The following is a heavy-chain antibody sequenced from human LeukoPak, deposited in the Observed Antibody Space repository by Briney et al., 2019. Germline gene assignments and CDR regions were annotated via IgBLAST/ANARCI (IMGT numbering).Heavy chain of an antibody. CDR3: ARGMNWNDLSLDS. CDR1: GFTFSSYA. CDR2: ISYDGSNK. J-gene: IGHJ4*02. D-gene: IGHD1-1*01. Sequence: GGSLRLSCAASGFTFSSYAMHWVRQAPGKGLEWVAVISYDGSNKYYADSVKGRFTISRDNSKNTLYLQMNSLRAEDTAVYYCARGMNWNDLSLDSWGQGTLVTVS. V-gene: IGHV3-30*04.